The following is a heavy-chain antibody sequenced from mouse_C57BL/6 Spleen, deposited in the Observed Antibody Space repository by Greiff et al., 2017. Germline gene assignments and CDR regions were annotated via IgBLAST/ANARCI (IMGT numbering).Heavy chain of an antibody. CDR2: IDPSDSYT. CDR3: ARFYYGSSRDY. CDR1: GYTFTSYW. Sequence: QVQLQQPGAELVMPGASVKLSCKASGYTFTSYWMHWVKQRPGQGLEWIGEIDPSDSYTNYNQKFKGKSTLTVDKSSSTAYMQLSSLTSEDSAVYYCARFYYGSSRDYWGQGTTLTVSS. J-gene: IGHJ2*01. V-gene: IGHV1-69*01. D-gene: IGHD1-1*01.